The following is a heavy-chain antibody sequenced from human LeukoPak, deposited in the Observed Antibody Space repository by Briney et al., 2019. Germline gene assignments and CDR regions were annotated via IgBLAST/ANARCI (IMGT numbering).Heavy chain of an antibody. D-gene: IGHD3-3*01. Sequence: GESLKISCKGSGYSFTSYRIGWVRQMPGKGPEWMGIIYPGDSDTRYSPSFQGQVTISADKSISTAYLQWSSLKASDTAMYYCARRPRTNYDFWSGYYLGAFDIWGQGTMVTVSS. CDR3: ARRPRTNYDFWSGYYLGAFDI. V-gene: IGHV5-51*01. J-gene: IGHJ3*02. CDR1: GYSFTSYR. CDR2: IYPGDSDT.